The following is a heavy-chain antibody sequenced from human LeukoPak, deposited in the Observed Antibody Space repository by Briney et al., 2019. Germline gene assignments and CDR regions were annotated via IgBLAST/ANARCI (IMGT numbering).Heavy chain of an antibody. CDR1: GFTFDDYA. Sequence: PGGSLRLSCAASGFTFDDYAMHWVRQAPGKGLEWVSLISWDGGSTYYADSVKGRFTISRDNSKNTLYLQMNSLRAEDTAVYYCAKSVCSGGSCSLSAFDIWGQGTMVTVSS. V-gene: IGHV3-43D*03. CDR2: ISWDGGST. CDR3: AKSVCSGGSCSLSAFDI. D-gene: IGHD2-15*01. J-gene: IGHJ3*02.